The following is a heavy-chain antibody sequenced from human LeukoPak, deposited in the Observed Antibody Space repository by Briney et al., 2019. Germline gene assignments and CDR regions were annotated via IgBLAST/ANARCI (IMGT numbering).Heavy chain of an antibody. CDR1: GGSLSNYY. CDR3: ARDYAQTYFDY. CDR2: IYTSGTT. Sequence: PSETLSLTRTVSGGSLSNYYWTSIRQPPGKGLEWIGRIYTSGTTNYNPSLKSRVTMSVDTSKNQFSLNLNSVTAADTAMYYCARDYAQTYFDYWGQGTLVTVSS. D-gene: IGHD2-2*01. J-gene: IGHJ4*02. V-gene: IGHV4-4*07.